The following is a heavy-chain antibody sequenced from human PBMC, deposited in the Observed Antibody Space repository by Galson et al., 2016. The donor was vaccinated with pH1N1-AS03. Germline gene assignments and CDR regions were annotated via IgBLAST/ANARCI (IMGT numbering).Heavy chain of an antibody. V-gene: IGHV3-7*01. CDR2: IRQDGSEK. D-gene: IGHD5-12*01. Sequence: SLRLSCAASGFSFSASWMSWVRQAPGKGLEWVANIRQDGSEKYYVDSVEGRFTISRDNSKNTLYLQMNSLRAEDTAVYYCAKDPASGEVWDILEALNWFDPWGQGALVTVSS. CDR1: GFSFSASW. CDR3: AKDPASGEVWDILEALNWFDP. J-gene: IGHJ5*02.